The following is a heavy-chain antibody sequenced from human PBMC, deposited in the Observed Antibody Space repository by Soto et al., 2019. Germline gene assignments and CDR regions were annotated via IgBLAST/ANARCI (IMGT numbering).Heavy chain of an antibody. CDR2: INAGNGNT. D-gene: IGHD6-19*01. CDR3: ARSGYSSGWYHWYFDF. J-gene: IGHJ2*01. Sequence: QVHLVQSGAEVNKPGASVKLYCKASGYTFRYYGIHWVRQAPGQRLEWMGWINAGNGNTKYSEKFQGRVTMTRDTSAGTAYMERSSLRSEDTAVYFWARSGYSSGWYHWYFDFWGGGALVTVSS. V-gene: IGHV1-3*01. CDR1: GYTFRYYG.